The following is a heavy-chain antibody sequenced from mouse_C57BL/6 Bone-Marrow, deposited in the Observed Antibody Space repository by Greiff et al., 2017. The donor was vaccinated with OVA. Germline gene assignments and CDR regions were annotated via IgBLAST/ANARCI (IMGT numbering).Heavy chain of an antibody. CDR3: ARLLWLRQKYFDV. CDR1: GFTLSDYG. D-gene: IGHD2-2*01. CDR2: ISSGSSTI. J-gene: IGHJ1*03. Sequence: EGREGEGGGGGGERGGARKGGGWAAGFTLSDYGMPWVRQWREKGLEWVAYISSGSSTIYYADTVKGRFTISRDNAKNTLCLQMTSLRSEYTAMYYCARLLWLRQKYFDVWGTGTTVTVSS. V-gene: IGHV5-17*01.